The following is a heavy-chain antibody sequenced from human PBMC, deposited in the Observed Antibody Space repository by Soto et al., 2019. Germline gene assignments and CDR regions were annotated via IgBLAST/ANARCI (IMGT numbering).Heavy chain of an antibody. V-gene: IGHV1-24*01. CDR1: RFTLTESS. CDR2: FDHEHGET. Sequence: QVQVVQSGAEVKKPGASVRVSCKVPRFTLTESSFHWVRQPPGKGCEGMGSFDHEHGETINTETFQGRVSLTGDPYTDTAYMELRGLTSADTAVYFCATDKRIVGTREALAVWGQGTLVTVSS. J-gene: IGHJ3*01. D-gene: IGHD1-26*01. CDR3: ATDKRIVGTREALAV.